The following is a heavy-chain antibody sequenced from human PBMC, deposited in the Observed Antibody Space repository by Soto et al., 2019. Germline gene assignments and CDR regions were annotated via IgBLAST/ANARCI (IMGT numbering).Heavy chain of an antibody. CDR1: GFTFSSYG. V-gene: IGHV3-30*18. CDR3: AKGIAAAGNYYGMDV. J-gene: IGHJ6*02. CDR2: ISYDGSNK. Sequence: QVQLVEPGGGVVQPGRSLRLSCAASGFTFSSYGMHWVRQAPGKGLEWVAVISYDGSNKYYADSVKGRFTISRDNSKNTLYLQMNSLRAEDTAVYYCAKGIAAAGNYYGMDVWGQGTTVTVSS. D-gene: IGHD6-13*01.